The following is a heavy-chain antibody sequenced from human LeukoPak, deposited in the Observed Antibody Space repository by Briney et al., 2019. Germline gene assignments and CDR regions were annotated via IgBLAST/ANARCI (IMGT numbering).Heavy chain of an antibody. V-gene: IGHV1-69*04. Sequence: SVTVSCKAPGGTFSSYAISWVRQAPGRGVEWMGRIIPIFGIANYAQKFQGRVTITADNSTTPAYMELSSLRSEATAVYYCARDPREDYYDSSGAFDIWGQGTMVTVSS. CDR3: ARDPREDYYDSSGAFDI. D-gene: IGHD3-22*01. CDR2: IIPIFGIA. CDR1: GGTFSSYA. J-gene: IGHJ3*02.